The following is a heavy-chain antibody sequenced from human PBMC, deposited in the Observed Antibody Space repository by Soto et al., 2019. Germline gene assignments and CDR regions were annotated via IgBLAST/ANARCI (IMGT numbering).Heavy chain of an antibody. CDR2: IYYSGST. J-gene: IGHJ5*02. Sequence: SETLSLTCTVSGGSISSSSYYWGWIRQPPGKGLEWIGSIYYSGSTYYNPSLKSRVTISVDTSKNQFSLKLSSVTAADTAVYYCARHTVTGGQQLVRRRFDPWGQGTLVTVSS. V-gene: IGHV4-39*01. D-gene: IGHD6-13*01. CDR1: GGSISSSSYY. CDR3: ARHTVTGGQQLVRRRFDP.